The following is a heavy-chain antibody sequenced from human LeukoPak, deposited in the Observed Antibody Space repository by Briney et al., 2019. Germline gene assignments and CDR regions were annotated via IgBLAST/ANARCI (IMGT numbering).Heavy chain of an antibody. Sequence: VASVKVSCKASGGTFSSYAISWVRQAPGQGLEWMGGIIPIFGPANYAQKFQGRVTITTDESTSTAYMELSSLRSEDTAVYYCARDDPSITMNYWGQGTLVTVSS. V-gene: IGHV1-69*05. D-gene: IGHD3-22*01. CDR3: ARDDPSITMNY. J-gene: IGHJ4*02. CDR1: GGTFSSYA. CDR2: IIPIFGPA.